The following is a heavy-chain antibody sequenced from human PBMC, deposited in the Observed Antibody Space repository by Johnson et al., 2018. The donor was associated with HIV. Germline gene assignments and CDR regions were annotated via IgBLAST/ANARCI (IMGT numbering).Heavy chain of an antibody. Sequence: VQLVESGGGLVQPGGSLRLSCAASGFTFSSYAMSWVRQAPGKGLEWVSAIYSGGSTYYADSVKGRFTISRDNSKNSLYLQMNSLRAEDTAVYYCARTTLRFLDRGDDAFDIWGQGTMVTVSS. D-gene: IGHD3-3*01. CDR2: IYSGGST. J-gene: IGHJ3*02. V-gene: IGHV3-23*04. CDR1: GFTFSSYA. CDR3: ARTTLRFLDRGDDAFDI.